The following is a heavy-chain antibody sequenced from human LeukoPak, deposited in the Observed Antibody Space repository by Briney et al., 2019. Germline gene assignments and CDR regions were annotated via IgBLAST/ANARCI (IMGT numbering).Heavy chain of an antibody. V-gene: IGHV3-7*01. J-gene: IGHJ6*03. CDR3: TGGSDKVLSGEYCYYMDV. CDR2: IDRDGRVQ. Sequence: PGGSLRLSCTASGFTTHYWLNWVRQSPGKRLEGVANIDRDGRVQHYVDSVEGRFTISRDSAKNSLDLQMHSLRAEDTAVYYCTGGSDKVLSGEYCYYMDVWGKGTTVTVSS. D-gene: IGHD2/OR15-2a*01. CDR1: GFTTHYW.